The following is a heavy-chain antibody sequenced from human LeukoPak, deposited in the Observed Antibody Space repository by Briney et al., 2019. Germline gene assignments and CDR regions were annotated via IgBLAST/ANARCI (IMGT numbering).Heavy chain of an antibody. CDR2: INHSGST. V-gene: IGHV4-34*01. J-gene: IGHJ5*02. CDR3: ARGHDYYYSGRQSWFDP. D-gene: IGHD3-10*01. CDR1: GGSFNGYY. Sequence: SETLSLTCAVYGGSFNGYYWSWIRQPPGKGLEWIGEINHSGSTNYSPSLKSRVTLSVDTSKNQFSLRLSSVTAADTAFYYCARGHDYYYSGRQSWFDPWGQGTLVTVSS.